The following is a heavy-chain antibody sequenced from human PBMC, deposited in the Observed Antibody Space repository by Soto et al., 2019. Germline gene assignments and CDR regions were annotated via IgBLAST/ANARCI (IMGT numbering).Heavy chain of an antibody. D-gene: IGHD1-1*01. CDR1: GYTFNSYG. V-gene: IGHV1-18*01. CDR2: ISANNGNT. CDR3: ARGRYGDY. Sequence: QVHLVQSGAEVKKPGASVKVSCTASGYTFNSYGITWVRQAPGQGLEWMGWISANNGNTDYAQKLQGRVIETTDTSTSTAYMELRSLRSDDTAVYYCARGRYGDYWGQGALVTVSS. J-gene: IGHJ4*02.